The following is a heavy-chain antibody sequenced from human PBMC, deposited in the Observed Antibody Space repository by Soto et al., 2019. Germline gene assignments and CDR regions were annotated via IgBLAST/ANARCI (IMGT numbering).Heavy chain of an antibody. V-gene: IGHV3-33*08. CDR3: ARDSHVGSGWQLTADY. J-gene: IGHJ4*02. D-gene: IGHD6-19*01. CDR2: IWYDGSNK. CDR1: GFTFSTYS. Sequence: PGGSLRLSCAASGFTFSTYSMNWVRQAPGKGLEWVAVIWYDGSNKYYAESVKGRFTISRDNSKNTLYLQMNNLRAEDTAVYYCARDSHVGSGWQLTADYWGQGTRVTVSS.